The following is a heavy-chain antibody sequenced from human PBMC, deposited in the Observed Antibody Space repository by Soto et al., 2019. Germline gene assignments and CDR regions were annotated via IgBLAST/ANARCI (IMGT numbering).Heavy chain of an antibody. J-gene: IGHJ6*02. CDR3: ASSSLYGMDV. Sequence: ASVKVSCKASGYTFTGYYMHWVRQAPGQGLEWMGWINPNSGGTNYAQKFQGWVTMTRDTSISTAYMELSRLRSAAETAVYYCASSSLYGMDVWGQGTTVTVSS. CDR1: GYTFTGYY. V-gene: IGHV1-2*04. CDR2: INPNSGGT.